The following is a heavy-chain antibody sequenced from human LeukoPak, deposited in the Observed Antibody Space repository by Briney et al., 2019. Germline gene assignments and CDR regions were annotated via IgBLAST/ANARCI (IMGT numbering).Heavy chain of an antibody. J-gene: IGHJ6*02. D-gene: IGHD6-19*01. CDR2: INHSGST. V-gene: IGHV4-34*01. CDR1: GGSFSGYY. Sequence: SETLSLTCAVYGGSFSGYYWSWICQPPGKGLEWIGEINHSGSTNYNPSLKSRVTISVDTSKNQFSLKLSSVTAADTAVYYCARGLAVAGVYYYYGMDVWGQGTTVTVSS. CDR3: ARGLAVAGVYYYYGMDV.